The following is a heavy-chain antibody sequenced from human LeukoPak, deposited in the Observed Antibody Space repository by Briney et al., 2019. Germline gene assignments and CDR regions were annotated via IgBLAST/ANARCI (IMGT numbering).Heavy chain of an antibody. CDR2: IIPILGIA. V-gene: IGHV1-69*04. CDR3: ARGGSYYGSGKDWFDP. D-gene: IGHD3-10*01. J-gene: IGHJ5*02. CDR1: GGTFSSYA. Sequence: SVKVSCEASGGTFSSYAISWVRQAPGQGLEWTGRIIPILGIANYAQKFQGRVTITADKSTSTAYMELSNLRSEDTAVYYCARGGSYYGSGKDWFDPWGQGTLVTVSS.